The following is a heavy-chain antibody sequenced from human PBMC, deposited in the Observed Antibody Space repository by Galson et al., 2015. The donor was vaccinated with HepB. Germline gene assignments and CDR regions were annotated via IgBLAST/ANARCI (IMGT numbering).Heavy chain of an antibody. CDR3: ARDQNYYGSGSYGGCGMDV. V-gene: IGHV1-18*04. D-gene: IGHD3-10*01. CDR2: ISAYNGNT. Sequence: SVKVSCKASGYTFTSYGISWVRQAPGQGLEWMGWISAYNGNTNYAQKLQGRVTMTTDTSTSTAYMELRSLRSDDTAVYYCARDQNYYGSGSYGGCGMDVWGQGTTVTVSS. J-gene: IGHJ6*02. CDR1: GYTFTSYG.